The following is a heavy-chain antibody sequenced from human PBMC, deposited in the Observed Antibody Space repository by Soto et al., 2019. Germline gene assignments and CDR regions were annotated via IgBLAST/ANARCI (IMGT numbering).Heavy chain of an antibody. J-gene: IGHJ3*02. CDR1: GFTFSSYD. Sequence: PGVSLRLYFASSGFTFSSYDMHWFSQSPGKGLEWVAVISYDGNNKYYADSVKGRFTISRDNSKNTLYLQMNSLRAEDTAVYYCAGSYGGSAFDIWGQGTMVTVSS. CDR2: ISYDGNNK. V-gene: IGHV3-30-3*01. CDR3: AGSYGGSAFDI. D-gene: IGHD1-26*01.